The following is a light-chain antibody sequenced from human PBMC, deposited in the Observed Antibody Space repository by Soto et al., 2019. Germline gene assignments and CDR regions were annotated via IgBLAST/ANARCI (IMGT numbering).Light chain of an antibody. CDR2: DAS. J-gene: IGKJ1*01. CDR1: QSVDSSY. CDR3: QQYSSSPKT. Sequence: EIVLTQSPDTLSLTPGASSTLSCGASQSVDSSYVAWYQQKPGLAPRLLMFDASSRANGIPDRFRGSGSGTGFTLTISSLEPEDFAVYYCQQYSSSPKTFGQGTKVDIK. V-gene: IGKV3D-20*01.